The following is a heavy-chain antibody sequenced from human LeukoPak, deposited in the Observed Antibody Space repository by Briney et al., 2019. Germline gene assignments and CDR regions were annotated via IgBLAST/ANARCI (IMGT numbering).Heavy chain of an antibody. CDR3: AIGCSSTSCYSWAPDNWFDP. V-gene: IGHV1-69*13. CDR1: GGTFSSYA. CDR2: IIPIFGTA. Sequence: SVKVSCKASGGTFSSYAISWVRQAPGQGLEWMGGIIPIFGTANYAQKFQGRVTITADESTSTAYMELSSLRSEDTAVYYYAIGCSSTSCYSWAPDNWFDPWGQGTLVTVSS. D-gene: IGHD2-2*01. J-gene: IGHJ5*02.